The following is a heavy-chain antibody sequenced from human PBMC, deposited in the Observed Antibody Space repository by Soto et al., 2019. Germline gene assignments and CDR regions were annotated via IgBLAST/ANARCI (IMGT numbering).Heavy chain of an antibody. J-gene: IGHJ4*02. CDR1: GFTFSSYA. CDR2: ISYDGSNK. D-gene: IGHD3-22*01. CDR3: ARDLDYYDSSGYYGY. Sequence: GVSLRLSCSASGFTFSSYAMHWVRQAPGKGLEWVAVISYDGSNKYYADSVKGRFTISRDNSKNTLYLQMNSLRAEDTAVYYCARDLDYYDSSGYYGYWGQGTLVTVSA. V-gene: IGHV3-30-3*01.